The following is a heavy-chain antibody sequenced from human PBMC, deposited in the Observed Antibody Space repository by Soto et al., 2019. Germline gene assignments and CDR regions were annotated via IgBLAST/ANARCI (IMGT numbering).Heavy chain of an antibody. Sequence: GPTLVNPTHTLTLTCNFSGFSLSTYGVGVGWIRQPPGKALEWLALIYWDDDTRFSPSLNSRLAITKDTSKSQVVLTMTHMDPVATATYYCAHRPGFSMAFDYWGPGSLVTVYS. J-gene: IGHJ4*02. CDR1: GFSLSTYGVG. D-gene: IGHD3-10*01. CDR3: AHRPGFSMAFDY. CDR2: IYWDDDT. V-gene: IGHV2-5*02.